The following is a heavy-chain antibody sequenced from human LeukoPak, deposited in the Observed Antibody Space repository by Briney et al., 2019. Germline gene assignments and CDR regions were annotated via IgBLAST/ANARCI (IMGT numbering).Heavy chain of an antibody. Sequence: GSLRLSCAASGITLSSHGMQWVRQAPGKGLEWVAFIRYDGSNKYYADSVKGRFTISRDNSKNTLYLQMNSLRAEDTAVYYCAKDRNTAMVTFYFDYWGQGTLVTVSS. CDR1: GITLSSHG. D-gene: IGHD5-18*01. CDR2: IRYDGSNK. V-gene: IGHV3-30*02. CDR3: AKDRNTAMVTFYFDY. J-gene: IGHJ4*02.